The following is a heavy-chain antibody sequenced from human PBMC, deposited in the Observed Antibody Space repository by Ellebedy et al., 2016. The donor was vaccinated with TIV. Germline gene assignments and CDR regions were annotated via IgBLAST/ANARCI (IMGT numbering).Heavy chain of an antibody. CDR3: ARDRKRGFCSSPSCYTGCDY. CDR2: ISSSSSST. D-gene: IGHD2-2*02. Sequence: GESLKISXAASGFTFGDYYMSWIRQAPGKGLEWVSYISSSSSSTNYADSVKGRFTISRDNAKNSLYLEMNSLRVEDTAVYYCARDRKRGFCSSPSCYTGCDYWGQGTLVTVSS. V-gene: IGHV3-11*06. J-gene: IGHJ4*02. CDR1: GFTFGDYY.